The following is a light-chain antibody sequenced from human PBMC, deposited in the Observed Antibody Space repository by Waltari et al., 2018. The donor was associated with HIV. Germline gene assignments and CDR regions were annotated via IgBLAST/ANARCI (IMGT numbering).Light chain of an antibody. J-gene: IGLJ2*01. CDR2: RNN. V-gene: IGLV1-47*01. Sequence: SVLTPPPSPSGPPGQRVTISRPAATSNIGRVSVPGYRQVPGTTPQLLIYRNNRRPSGVPDRFSVSKSGTSASLAISGLRSEDEAYYYCAAWNDNLSGVVFGGGTELTVL. CDR3: AAWNDNLSGVV. CDR1: TSNIGRVS.